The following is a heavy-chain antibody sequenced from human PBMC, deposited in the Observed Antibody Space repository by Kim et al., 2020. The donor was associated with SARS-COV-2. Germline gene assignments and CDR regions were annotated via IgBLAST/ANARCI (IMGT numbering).Heavy chain of an antibody. Sequence: GESLKISCKGSGYSFTSYWIGWVRQMPGKDLEWMGIIYPGDSDTRYSPSFQGQVTISADKSISTAYLQWSSLKASDTAMYYCARQNELGYSGYEVFDYWGQGTLVTVSS. CDR2: IYPGDSDT. CDR3: ARQNELGYSGYEVFDY. CDR1: GYSFTSYW. V-gene: IGHV5-51*01. J-gene: IGHJ4*02. D-gene: IGHD5-12*01.